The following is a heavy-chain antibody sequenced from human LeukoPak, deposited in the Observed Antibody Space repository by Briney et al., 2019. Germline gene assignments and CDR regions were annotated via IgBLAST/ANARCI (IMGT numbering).Heavy chain of an antibody. J-gene: IGHJ4*02. CDR1: GFTFCSFA. CDR2: ISSNGGST. V-gene: IGHV3-64*01. Sequence: GGSLRLSCAASGFTFCSFAMHWVRQAPGKGLEYVSAISSNGGSTYYANSVKGRFTISRDNSKNTLYLQMGSLRTEDMAVYYCARRAGSNWFMDYWGQGTLVTVSS. CDR3: ARRAGSNWFMDY. D-gene: IGHD6-13*01.